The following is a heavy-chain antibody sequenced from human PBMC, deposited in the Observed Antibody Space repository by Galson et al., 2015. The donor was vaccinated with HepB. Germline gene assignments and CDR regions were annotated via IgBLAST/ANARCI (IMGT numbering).Heavy chain of an antibody. J-gene: IGHJ6*03. CDR3: ARDRTGTGVYYYYYMDV. D-gene: IGHD1-1*01. Sequence: SVKVSCKASGGTFSSYAISWVRQAPGQGLEWMGGIIPIFGTANYAQKFQGRVTITADESTSTAYMELSSLRSEDTAVYYCARDRTGTGVYYYYYMDVWGKGTTVTVSS. CDR1: GGTFSSYA. CDR2: IIPIFGTA. V-gene: IGHV1-69*13.